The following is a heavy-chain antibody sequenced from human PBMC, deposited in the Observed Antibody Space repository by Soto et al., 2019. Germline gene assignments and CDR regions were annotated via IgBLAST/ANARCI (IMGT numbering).Heavy chain of an antibody. CDR1: GGIFSTYA. CDR3: ARDRDDYGSGNYYNRIDF. D-gene: IGHD3-10*01. Sequence: QVQLVQSGAEVKKPGSSVKVSCTASGGIFSTYAISWLRRAPGQGLEWMGGIIPIFGTPNYAQRFQGRVTITADESTSTDYMELIRLRSEDTAVYYCARDRDDYGSGNYYNRIDFWGQGTLVTVSS. J-gene: IGHJ4*02. CDR2: IIPIFGTP. V-gene: IGHV1-69*01.